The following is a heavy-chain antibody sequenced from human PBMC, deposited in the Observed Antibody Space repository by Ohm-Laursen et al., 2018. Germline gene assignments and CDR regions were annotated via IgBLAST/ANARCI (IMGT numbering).Heavy chain of an antibody. D-gene: IGHD3-22*01. V-gene: IGHV3-9*01. J-gene: IGHJ6*02. CDR1: GFTFHDYA. CDR3: TKVSKQDLIGVDYGMDV. CDR2: ISWNSGSI. Sequence: SLRLSCTAPGFTFHDYAMHWVRQAPGKGLEWVSGISWNSGSIDYADSVKGRFTISRDNAKNSLYLQMDSLGTEDTALYYCTKVSKQDLIGVDYGMDVWGQGTTVTVS.